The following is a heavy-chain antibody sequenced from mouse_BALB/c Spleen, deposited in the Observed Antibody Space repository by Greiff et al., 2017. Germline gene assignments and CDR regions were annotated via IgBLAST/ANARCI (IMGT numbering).Heavy chain of an antibody. Sequence: VQLQQSGAELARPGASVKLSCKASGYTFTSYWMQWVKQRPGQGLEWIGAIYPGDGDTRYTQKFKGKATLTADKSSSTAYMQLSSLASEDSAVYYCARELGLYYAMDYWGQGTSVTVSS. V-gene: IGHV1-87*01. D-gene: IGHD4-1*01. CDR3: ARELGLYYAMDY. CDR1: GYTFTSYW. CDR2: IYPGDGDT. J-gene: IGHJ4*01.